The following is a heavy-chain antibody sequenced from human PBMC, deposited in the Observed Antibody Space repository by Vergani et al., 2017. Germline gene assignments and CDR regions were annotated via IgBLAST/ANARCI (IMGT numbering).Heavy chain of an antibody. V-gene: IGHV1-18*04. CDR3: ARDEPWYSSRWYGGYYYYYGMDV. J-gene: IGHJ6*02. CDR1: GYTFTSYG. Sequence: QVQLVQSGAEVKKPGASVKVSCKASGYTFTSYGISWVRQAPGQGLAWMGWISAYNGNTNYAQKLQGRVTMTTDTSTSTAYMELRSLRSDDTAVYYCARDEPWYSSRWYGGYYYYYGMDVWGQGTTVTVSS. D-gene: IGHD6-13*01. CDR2: ISAYNGNT.